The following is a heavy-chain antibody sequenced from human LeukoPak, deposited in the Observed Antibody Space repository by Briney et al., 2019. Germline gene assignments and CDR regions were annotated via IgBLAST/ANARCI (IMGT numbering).Heavy chain of an antibody. CDR2: IYYSGST. CDR1: GGSISSYY. V-gene: IGHV4-59*01. J-gene: IGHJ4*02. Sequence: ASETLSLTCTVSGGSISSYYWGWIRQPPGKGLEWIGYIYYSGSTNYNPSLKSRVTISVDMSKNQFSLKLSSVTAADTAVYYCARATDYYDSSGYYLYYFDYWGQGTLVTVSS. CDR3: ARATDYYDSSGYYLYYFDY. D-gene: IGHD3-22*01.